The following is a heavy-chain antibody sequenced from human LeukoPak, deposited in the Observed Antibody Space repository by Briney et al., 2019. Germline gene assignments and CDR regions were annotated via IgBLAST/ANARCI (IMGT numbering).Heavy chain of an antibody. CDR3: ARDPTDYYETSGYSDYYYYGMDV. CDR2: INPSGDDT. CDR1: GYTFTSYY. D-gene: IGHD3-22*01. V-gene: IGHV1-46*01. J-gene: IGHJ6*02. Sequence: ASVKVSCKASGYTFTSYYMHWVRQAPGQGLEWVGMINPSGDDTTYAQKFQGRVTVTRDTSTSSVYMELRSLRSEDTAVYYCARDPTDYYETSGYSDYYYYGMDVWGQGTTVTVSS.